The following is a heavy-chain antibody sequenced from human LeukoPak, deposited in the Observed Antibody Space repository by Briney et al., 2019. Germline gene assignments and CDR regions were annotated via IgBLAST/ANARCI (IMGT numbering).Heavy chain of an antibody. CDR2: IRSKAYGGTA. D-gene: IGHD1-26*01. CDR3: TKSGTAIVGTTAAYYFDY. V-gene: IGHV3-49*04. Sequence: PGRSLRLSCTASGFTFGDYAMSWVRQAPGKGLEWVGFIRSKAYGGTAEYAASVKGRFTISRDDSESIAHLQMNSLKTEDTAVYYCTKSGTAIVGTTAAYYFDYWGQGTLVTVSS. CDR1: GFTFGDYA. J-gene: IGHJ4*02.